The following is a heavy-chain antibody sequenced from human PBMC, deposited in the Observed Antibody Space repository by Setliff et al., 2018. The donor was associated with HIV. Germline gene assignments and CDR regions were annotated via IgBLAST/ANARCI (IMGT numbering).Heavy chain of an antibody. D-gene: IGHD3-9*01. CDR1: GDSIISDTYY. CDR2: IFYTGST. CDR3: ARQTRNRYDVLTGYSVL. V-gene: IGHV4-39*01. J-gene: IGHJ4*02. Sequence: ETLSLTCSVSGDSIISDTYYWGWIRQPPGKGPEWIASIFYTGSTFYTSSLKSRVRISMDKPKNQFSLELTSVTTEDTAVFYCARQTRNRYDVLTGYSVLWGQGILVTAPQ.